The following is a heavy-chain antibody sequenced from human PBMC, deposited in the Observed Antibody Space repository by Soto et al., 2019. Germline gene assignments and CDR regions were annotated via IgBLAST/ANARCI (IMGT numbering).Heavy chain of an antibody. D-gene: IGHD3-10*01. CDR1: GGSFSGYS. V-gene: IGHV4-34*01. Sequence: SETLSLTCAVYGGSFSGYSWTWIRQPPGKGLEWIGQINHSGSANYNPSLKSRVTISVGTSKNQFSLDLSSMTAADTAVYYCARGLFSEDYYSGGWYYFDSWGQGTLVTVSS. CDR3: ARGLFSEDYYSGGWYYFDS. CDR2: INHSGSA. J-gene: IGHJ4*02.